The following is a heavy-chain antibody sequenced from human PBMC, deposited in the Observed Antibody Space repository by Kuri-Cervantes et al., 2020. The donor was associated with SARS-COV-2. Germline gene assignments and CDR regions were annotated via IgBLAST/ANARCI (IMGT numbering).Heavy chain of an antibody. V-gene: IGHV5-51*01. CDR3: ARLRVYDYVWGSNRYSAHYYNALDV. Sequence: ASVKVSCKGSGYSFTSYWIGWVRQMPGKGLEWMGIIYPHDSDRRYSPSFQGQVTISADKSISTAYLQWSSLKASDTAMYYCARLRVYDYVWGSNRYSAHYYNALDVWGQGTTVTVSS. J-gene: IGHJ6*02. CDR2: IYPHDSDR. CDR1: GYSFTSYW. D-gene: IGHD3-16*02.